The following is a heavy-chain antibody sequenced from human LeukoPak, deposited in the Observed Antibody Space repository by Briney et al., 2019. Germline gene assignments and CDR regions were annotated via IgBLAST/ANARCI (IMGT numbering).Heavy chain of an antibody. D-gene: IGHD3-22*01. Sequence: ASVKVSCKASGYTFTGYYMHWVRQAPGQGLEWMGWINPNSGGTNYAQKFQGRVTMTRDTSISTAYMELSRLRSDDTAVYYCARGKGQWSGYYYPFDYWGQGTLVTVSS. CDR2: INPNSGGT. V-gene: IGHV1-2*02. CDR3: ARGKGQWSGYYYPFDY. J-gene: IGHJ4*02. CDR1: GYTFTGYY.